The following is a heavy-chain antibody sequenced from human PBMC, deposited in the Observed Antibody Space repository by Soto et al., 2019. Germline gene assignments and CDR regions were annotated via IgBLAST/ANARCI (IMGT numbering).Heavy chain of an antibody. Sequence: ASVKVSCKASGYTFTSYAMHWVRQAPGQRLEWMGWINAGNGNTKYSQKFQGRVTITRDTSASTAYMELSSLRSEDTAVYYCASNSCGDYYYYGMDVWGQGTTVTVSS. CDR2: INAGNGNT. CDR3: ASNSCGDYYYYGMDV. CDR1: GYTFTSYA. V-gene: IGHV1-3*01. J-gene: IGHJ6*02. D-gene: IGHD5-18*01.